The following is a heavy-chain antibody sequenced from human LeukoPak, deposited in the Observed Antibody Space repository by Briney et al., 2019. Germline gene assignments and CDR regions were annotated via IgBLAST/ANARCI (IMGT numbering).Heavy chain of an antibody. CDR3: ARVMSYGSGSYYVYYFEY. CDR1: GGSISSGGYS. J-gene: IGHJ4*02. D-gene: IGHD3-10*01. CDR2: IYYSGST. V-gene: IGHV4-61*08. Sequence: SETLSLTCAVSGGSISSGGYSWSWIRQPPGKGLEWIGYIYYSGSTYYNPSLKSRVTMSVDTSKNQFSLKLSSVTAADTAVYYCARVMSYGSGSYYVYYFEYWGQGTLVTVSS.